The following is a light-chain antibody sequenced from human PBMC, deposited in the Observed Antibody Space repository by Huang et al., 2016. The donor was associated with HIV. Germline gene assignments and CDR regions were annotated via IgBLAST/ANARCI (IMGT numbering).Light chain of an antibody. Sequence: EIVLTQSPGTLSLSPGERPTLSCRASQSVSSNYLAWYKQKPGQAPRLLIYGASSRATGIPDRFSGSGSGTDFTLTISRLEPEDFAVYYCQQYGSSPYTFGQGTKLEI. CDR1: QSVSSNY. CDR2: GAS. V-gene: IGKV3-20*01. J-gene: IGKJ2*01. CDR3: QQYGSSPYT.